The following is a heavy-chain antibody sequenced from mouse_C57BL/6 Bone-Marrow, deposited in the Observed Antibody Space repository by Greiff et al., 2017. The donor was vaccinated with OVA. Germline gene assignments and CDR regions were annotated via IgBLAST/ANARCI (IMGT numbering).Heavy chain of an antibody. Sequence: QVHVKQPGAELVMPGASVKLSCKASGYTFTSYWMHWVKQRPGQGLEWIGEIDPSDSYTNYNQKFKGKSTLTVDKSSSTAYMQLSSLTSEDSAVDFCARDYYGSSPFAYWGQGTLVTVSA. CDR1: GYTFTSYW. J-gene: IGHJ3*01. CDR3: ARDYYGSSPFAY. D-gene: IGHD1-1*01. V-gene: IGHV1-69*01. CDR2: IDPSDSYT.